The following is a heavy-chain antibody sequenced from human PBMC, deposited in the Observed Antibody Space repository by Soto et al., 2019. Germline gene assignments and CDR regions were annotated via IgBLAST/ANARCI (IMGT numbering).Heavy chain of an antibody. J-gene: IGHJ6*02. CDR3: ARGTRATKYYNYFYGMDV. Sequence: PSETLSLTCTVSGDSISPYYWTWVRQAPGKGLEWIGYISYSGSTNYNPSLKSRLTILLNTSKKHFSLKLSSVTAADTALYYCARGTRATKYYNYFYGMDVWGQATKGTVS. CDR2: ISYSGST. CDR1: GDSISPYY. V-gene: IGHV4-59*01.